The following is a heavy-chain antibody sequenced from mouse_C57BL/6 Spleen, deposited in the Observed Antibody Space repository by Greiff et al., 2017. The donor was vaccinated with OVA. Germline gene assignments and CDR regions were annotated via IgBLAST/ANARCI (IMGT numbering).Heavy chain of an antibody. D-gene: IGHD1-1*01. Sequence: EVKLVESGAELVKPGASVKLSCTASGFNIKDYYMHWVKQRTEQGLEWIGRIDPEDGETKYAPKFQGKATITADTSSNTAYLQLSSLTSEDTAVYYCASFITTVEGFAYWGQGTLVTVSA. CDR2: IDPEDGET. J-gene: IGHJ3*01. V-gene: IGHV14-2*01. CDR3: ASFITTVEGFAY. CDR1: GFNIKDYY.